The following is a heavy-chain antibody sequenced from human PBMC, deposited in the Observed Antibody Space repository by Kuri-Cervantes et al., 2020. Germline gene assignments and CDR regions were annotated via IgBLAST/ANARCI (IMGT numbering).Heavy chain of an antibody. J-gene: IGHJ4*02. CDR3: ARDRSSWYRFDY. V-gene: IGHV3-74*01. D-gene: IGHD6-13*01. CDR2: INSDGSST. Sequence: GGSLRLSCAASGLTISSDWMHWVRQVPGKGLVWVSRINSDGSSTNYADSVKGRFTISRDNAKNTVYLQMNSLRAEDTAVYYCARDRSSWYRFDYWGQGTLVTVSS. CDR1: GLTISSDW.